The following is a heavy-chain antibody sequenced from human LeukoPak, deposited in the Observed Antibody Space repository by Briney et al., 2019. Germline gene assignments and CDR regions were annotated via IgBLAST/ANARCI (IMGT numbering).Heavy chain of an antibody. Sequence: GGSLRLSCTASGFTFNNYAMYWVRQAPQKGLEWVAGIFGSGGSAHYADSVKGRFTISRDNSKNTLFLQMDSLRAEDTAVYYCARDYSGYGFPSYFDYWGQGTLVTVSS. CDR3: ARDYSGYGFPSYFDY. CDR2: IFGSGGSA. V-gene: IGHV3-23*01. J-gene: IGHJ4*02. CDR1: GFTFNNYA. D-gene: IGHD5-12*01.